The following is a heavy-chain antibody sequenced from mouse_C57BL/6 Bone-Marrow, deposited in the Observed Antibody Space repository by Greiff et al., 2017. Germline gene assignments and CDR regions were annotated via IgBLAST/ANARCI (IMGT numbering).Heavy chain of an antibody. CDR1: GYTFTSYW. J-gene: IGHJ1*03. CDR2: IHPNSGST. D-gene: IGHD1-1*01. CDR3: ALYYGSSYGYFDV. V-gene: IGHV1-64*01. Sequence: QVQLQQPGAELVKPGASVKLSCKASGYTFTSYWMHWVKQRPGQGLEWIGMIHPNSGSTNYNEKFKSKATLTVDKSSSTAYMQLSSLTSEDSAVYYCALYYGSSYGYFDVWGTGTTGTVSS.